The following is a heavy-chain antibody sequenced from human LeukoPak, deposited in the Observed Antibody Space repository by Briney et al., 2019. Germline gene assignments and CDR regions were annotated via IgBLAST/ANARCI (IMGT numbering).Heavy chain of an antibody. J-gene: IGHJ5*02. CDR3: ARDLRYDFWSGYLSWFDP. Sequence: GASVKVSCKASGYTFTSYYMHWVRQAPGQGLEWMGVINPSGGSTSYAQKFQGRVIMTRDMSTSTVYMELSSLRSEDTAVYYCARDLRYDFWSGYLSWFDPWGQGTLVTVSS. CDR1: GYTFTSYY. CDR2: INPSGGST. V-gene: IGHV1-46*01. D-gene: IGHD3-3*01.